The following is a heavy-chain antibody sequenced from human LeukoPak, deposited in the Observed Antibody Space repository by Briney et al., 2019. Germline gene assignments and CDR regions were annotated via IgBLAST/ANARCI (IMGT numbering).Heavy chain of an antibody. V-gene: IGHV3-53*01. J-gene: IGHJ6*02. D-gene: IGHD3-3*02. Sequence: PGGSLRLSCAASGFTVSSNYMSWVRQAPGRGLEWVSVIYSGGSTYYADSVKGRFTISRDNSKNTLYLEMNSLRVEDTAIYYCAKHGSPGPIFYNGMDVWGLGTTVTVSS. CDR2: IYSGGST. CDR1: GFTVSSNY. CDR3: AKHGSPGPIFYNGMDV.